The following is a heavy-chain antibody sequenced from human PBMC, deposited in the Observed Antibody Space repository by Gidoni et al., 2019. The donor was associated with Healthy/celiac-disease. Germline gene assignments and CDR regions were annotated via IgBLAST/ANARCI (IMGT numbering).Heavy chain of an antibody. J-gene: IGHJ6*02. CDR2: INHSGST. CDR1: GGSFSGYY. Sequence: QVQLQQWGAGLLKPSETLSLTCAVYGGSFSGYYWSWIRQPPGKGLEWIGEINHSGSTNYNPSLKSRVTISVDTSKNQFSLKLSSVTAADTAVYYCARGRGYSSSHAVHDYYYYGMDVWGQGTTVTVSS. CDR3: ARGRGYSSSHAVHDYYYYGMDV. V-gene: IGHV4-34*01. D-gene: IGHD6-13*01.